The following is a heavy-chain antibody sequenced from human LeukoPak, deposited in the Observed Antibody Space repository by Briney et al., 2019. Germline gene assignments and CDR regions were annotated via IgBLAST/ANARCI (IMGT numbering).Heavy chain of an antibody. J-gene: IGHJ4*02. CDR1: GFTFSHYA. Sequence: GGSLRLSCAASGFTFSHYAMHWGSHAPGKGLEWVAAISGDGSKKHYADSVKCRFTISRDNSKNTVHLQMNSQRVEDTAVFYGARVPGGWLFPFIDYSDQGTLVTVSS. CDR3: ARVPGGWLFPFIDY. D-gene: IGHD3-9*01. CDR2: ISGDGSKK. V-gene: IGHV3-30*04.